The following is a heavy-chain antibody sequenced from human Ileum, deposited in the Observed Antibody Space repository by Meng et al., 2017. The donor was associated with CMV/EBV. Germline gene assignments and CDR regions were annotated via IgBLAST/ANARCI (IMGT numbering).Heavy chain of an antibody. Sequence: GESLKISCVPSGFTFNKYWMHWVRQPPGGGLVWLSRIDNEGSGAIYADSVRGRFTVSRDNARNTVYLQMNNLRDEDTAVYYCARDTPHNAFEPWGHGTLVTVSS. CDR2: IDNEGSGA. D-gene: IGHD2-15*01. CDR3: ARDTPHNAFEP. J-gene: IGHJ5*02. CDR1: GFTFNKYW. V-gene: IGHV3-74*01.